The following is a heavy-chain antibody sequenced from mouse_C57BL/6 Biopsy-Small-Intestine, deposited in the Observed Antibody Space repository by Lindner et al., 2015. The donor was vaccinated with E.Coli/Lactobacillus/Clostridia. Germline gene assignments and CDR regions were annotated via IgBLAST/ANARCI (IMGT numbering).Heavy chain of an antibody. D-gene: IGHD1-1*01. CDR3: ALYGSSYPWYFDV. J-gene: IGHJ1*03. CDR2: ISSVSSTI. V-gene: IGHV5-17*01. Sequence: VQLQESGGGLVKPGGSLNLSCSASGFTFSDYGMHWVRQAPEKGLEWVAYISSVSSTIYYADTVKGRFTISRDNAKNTLFLQMTSLRSEDTAMYYCALYGSSYPWYFDVWGTGTTVTVSS. CDR1: GFTFSDYG.